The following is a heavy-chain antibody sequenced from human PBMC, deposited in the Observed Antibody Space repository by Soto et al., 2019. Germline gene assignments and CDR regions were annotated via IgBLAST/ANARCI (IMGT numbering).Heavy chain of an antibody. V-gene: IGHV3-66*01. CDR2: IYSGGST. CDR3: ARALWSGYHMAGYYFDY. CDR1: GFTVSSNY. J-gene: IGHJ4*02. D-gene: IGHD3-3*01. Sequence: PGGSLRLSCAASGFTVSSNYMSWVRQAPGKGLEWVSVIYSGGSTYYADSVKGRFTISRDNSKNTLYLQMNSLRAEDTAVYYCARALWSGYHMAGYYFDYWGQGTLVTVSS.